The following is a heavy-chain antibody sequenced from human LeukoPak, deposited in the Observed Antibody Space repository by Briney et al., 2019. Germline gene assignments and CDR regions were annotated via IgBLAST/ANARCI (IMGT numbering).Heavy chain of an antibody. Sequence: GGSLRLSCAASGFTFSSYGMHWVRQAPGKGLECVAVISYDGSNKYYADSVKGRFTISRDNSKNTLYLQMNSLRAEDTAVYYCAKDIDAPLWGDAFDIWGQGTMVTVSS. J-gene: IGHJ3*02. D-gene: IGHD3-10*01. CDR1: GFTFSSYG. CDR3: AKDIDAPLWGDAFDI. V-gene: IGHV3-30*18. CDR2: ISYDGSNK.